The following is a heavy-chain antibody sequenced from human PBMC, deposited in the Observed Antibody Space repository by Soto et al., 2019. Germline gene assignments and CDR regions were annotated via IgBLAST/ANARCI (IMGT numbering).Heavy chain of an antibody. CDR3: ARGDSSSWYVTEDWYFDL. V-gene: IGHV1-3*01. D-gene: IGHD6-13*01. J-gene: IGHJ2*01. CDR2: INAGNGNT. CDR1: GYTFTSYA. Sequence: ASVKVSCKASGYTFTSYAMHWVRQAPGQRLEWMGWINAGNGNTKYSQKFQGRVTITRDTSASTAYMELSSLRSEDTAVYYCARGDSSSWYVTEDWYFDLWGRGTLVPSPQ.